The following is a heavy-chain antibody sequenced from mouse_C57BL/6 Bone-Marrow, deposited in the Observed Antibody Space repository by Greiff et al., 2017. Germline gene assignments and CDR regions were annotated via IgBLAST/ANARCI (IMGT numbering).Heavy chain of an antibody. J-gene: IGHJ3*01. CDR2: IYPGSGST. CDR1: GYTFTSYW. D-gene: IGHD3-2*02. Sequence: VQLQQPGAELVKPGASVKMSCKASGYTFTSYWITWVKQRPGQGLEWIGDIYPGSGSTNYNEKFKSKATLTVDTSSSTAYMQLSSLTAEDSAVYYCARANSSGRAWFAYWGQGTLVTVSA. V-gene: IGHV1-55*01. CDR3: ARANSSGRAWFAY.